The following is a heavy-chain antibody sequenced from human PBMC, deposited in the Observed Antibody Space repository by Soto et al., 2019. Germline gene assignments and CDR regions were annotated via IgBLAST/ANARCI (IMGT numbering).Heavy chain of an antibody. CDR3: ARTYSGTPGPPGEFDY. V-gene: IGHV1-18*01. Sequence: ASVKVSCKAPDYTFTNYGITWVRQAPGQGLEWMGWISAKNGYTNYAQEFQGRVTMTTDTSTTTAYMELRSLRSDDTAVYYCARTYSGTPGPPGEFDYWGQGTLVTVSS. D-gene: IGHD1-26*01. CDR2: ISAKNGYT. CDR1: DYTFTNYG. J-gene: IGHJ4*02.